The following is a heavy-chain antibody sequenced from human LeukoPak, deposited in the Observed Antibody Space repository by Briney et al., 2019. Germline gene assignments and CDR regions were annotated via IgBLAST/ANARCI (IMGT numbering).Heavy chain of an antibody. D-gene: IGHD4-23*01. J-gene: IGHJ2*01. V-gene: IGHV3-74*01. CDR2: ISNDASST. CDR1: GIIFSNYW. CDR3: AVGGNPGALDY. Sequence: GGSLRLSCAASGIIFSNYWMHWVRQAPGKGLVWVSRISNDASSTTYADSVKGRFTISRDNTKNTLYLQMNSLRAEDTAVYYCAVGGNPGALDYWGRGTLVTVSS.